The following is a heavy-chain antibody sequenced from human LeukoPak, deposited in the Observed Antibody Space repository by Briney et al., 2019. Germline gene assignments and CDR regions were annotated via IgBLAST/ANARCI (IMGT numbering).Heavy chain of an antibody. CDR3: AKLGQSGYNSYY. V-gene: IGHV3-30*02. CDR2: IQYDGSNQ. CDR1: PFTFSSYG. D-gene: IGHD5-24*01. Sequence: GGSLRLSCAASPFTFSSYGMHWVRQAPGKGLEWVAYIQYDGSNQQYADSVKGRFTISRDNSKDTLYLQMNSLRAEDTAVYYCAKLGQSGYNSYYWGQGTLVTVSS. J-gene: IGHJ4*02.